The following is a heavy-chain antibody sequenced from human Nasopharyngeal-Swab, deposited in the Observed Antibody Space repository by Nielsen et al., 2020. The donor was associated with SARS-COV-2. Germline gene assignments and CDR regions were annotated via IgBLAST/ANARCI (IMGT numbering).Heavy chain of an antibody. CDR2: IHSDGSST. Sequence: VREAPGQGLGLGSRIHSDGSSTSYADSVKGRFTISRDNSKNTLYLQMNSLRAEDTAVYYCAKPNADYGDYVIYYYMDVWGKGTTVTVSS. D-gene: IGHD4-17*01. CDR3: AKPNADYGDYVIYYYMDV. V-gene: IGHV3-74*01. J-gene: IGHJ6*03.